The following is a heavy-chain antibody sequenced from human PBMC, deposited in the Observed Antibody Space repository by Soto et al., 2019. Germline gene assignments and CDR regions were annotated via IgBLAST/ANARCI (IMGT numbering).Heavy chain of an antibody. CDR1: GYTFTSYY. D-gene: IGHD3-16*01. V-gene: IGHV1-46*01. J-gene: IGHJ4*02. CDR3: ARELPDGLGY. Sequence: ASVKVSCKASGYTFTSYYMHWVRQAPGQGLEWMGIINPTGGSTTYAQRFQGRVTMTRDTSTSTVYMELSSLRSEDTAVYYCARELPDGLGYWSQGTLVTVSS. CDR2: INPTGGST.